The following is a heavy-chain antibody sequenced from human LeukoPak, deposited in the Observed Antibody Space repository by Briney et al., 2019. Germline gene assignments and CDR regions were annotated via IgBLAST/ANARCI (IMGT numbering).Heavy chain of an antibody. V-gene: IGHV4-61*02. D-gene: IGHD6-19*01. J-gene: IGHJ4*02. CDR3: ARGRQWREVFDY. CDR2: IYTSGST. CDR1: GGSISSGSYY. Sequence: SQTLSLTCTVSGGSISSGSYYWSWIRQPAGKGLEWIGRIYTSGSTNYNPSLKSRVTISVDTSKNQFSLKLSSVTAADTAVYYCARGRQWREVFDYWGQGTLVTVSS.